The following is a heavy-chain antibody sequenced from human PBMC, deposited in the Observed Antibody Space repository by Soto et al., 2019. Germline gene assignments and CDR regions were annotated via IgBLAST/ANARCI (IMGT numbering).Heavy chain of an antibody. D-gene: IGHD6-19*01. J-gene: IGHJ6*02. CDR3: ARLNSSGWKYYYYYYGMDV. Sequence: SETLSLTCTVSGGSISSSSYYWGWIRQPPGKGLEWIGSIYYSGSTYYNPSLKSRVTIPVDTSKNQFSLKLSSVTAADTAVYYRARLNSSGWKYYYYYYGMDVWGQGTTVTVSS. V-gene: IGHV4-39*01. CDR1: GGSISSSSYY. CDR2: IYYSGST.